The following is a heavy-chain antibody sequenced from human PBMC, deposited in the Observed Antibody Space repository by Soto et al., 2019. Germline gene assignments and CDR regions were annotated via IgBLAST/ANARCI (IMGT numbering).Heavy chain of an antibody. CDR2: VSAYNGNT. CDR3: ARDREEWSRTRLGMDV. J-gene: IGHJ6*02. Sequence: GASVKVSCKASGYTFTSYGISWVRQAPGQGLEWMGWVSAYNGNTNYAQKLQGRVTMTTDTSTSTAYMELRSLRSDDTAVYCCARDREEWSRTRLGMDVWGQGTTVTVSS. CDR1: GYTFTSYG. D-gene: IGHD3-3*01. V-gene: IGHV1-18*01.